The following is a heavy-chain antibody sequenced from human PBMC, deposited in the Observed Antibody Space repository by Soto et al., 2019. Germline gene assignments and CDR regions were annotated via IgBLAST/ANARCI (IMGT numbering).Heavy chain of an antibody. D-gene: IGHD6-19*01. J-gene: IGHJ4*02. CDR3: AKNQWLVHHSFDY. Sequence: EVQLLESGGGLVQPGGSLRLSCAASGFTFSSYAMTWVRQAPGKGLEWVSGIRGTSGSTYYADSVKGRFTISRDNSKNTLYLQMNSLRAEDTAVYHCAKNQWLVHHSFDYWGQGTLVTVSS. CDR2: IRGTSGST. CDR1: GFTFSSYA. V-gene: IGHV3-23*01.